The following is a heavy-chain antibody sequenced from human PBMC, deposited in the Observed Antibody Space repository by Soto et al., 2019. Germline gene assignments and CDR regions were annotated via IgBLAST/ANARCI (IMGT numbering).Heavy chain of an antibody. V-gene: IGHV1-69*01. J-gene: IGHJ4*02. CDR3: ARDVVRSTGGDS. CDR1: GGSFSTSS. D-gene: IGHD7-27*01. Sequence: QVQMVQSGAQVTEPGTSVKVSCRASGGSFSTSSFVWVRQGPEQGLEWMGGIIPIFSKTNVAPKFQDRITFTADESTRTVYMELSSLRSEDTAIYYCARDVVRSTGGDSWGQGTLVTVSS. CDR2: IIPIFSKT.